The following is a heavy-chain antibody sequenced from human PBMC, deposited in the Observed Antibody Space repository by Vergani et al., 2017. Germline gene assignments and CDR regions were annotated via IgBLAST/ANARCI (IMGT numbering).Heavy chain of an antibody. J-gene: IGHJ6*02. Sequence: QVQLVESGGGVVQPGRSLRLSCAASGFTFSSYGMHWVRQAPGKGLEWVAVISYDGSNKYYADSVKGRFTISRDNSKNTLYLQMNSLRAEDTAVYYCAKGERYSYGTDYYYGMDVWGQGTTVTVSS. CDR1: GFTFSSYG. CDR2: ISYDGSNK. D-gene: IGHD5-18*01. V-gene: IGHV3-30*18. CDR3: AKGERYSYGTDYYYGMDV.